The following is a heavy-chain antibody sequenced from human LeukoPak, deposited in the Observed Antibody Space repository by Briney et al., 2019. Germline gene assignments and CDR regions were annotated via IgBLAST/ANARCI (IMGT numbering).Heavy chain of an antibody. Sequence: NLGASLKISCKGSGYYFTNYWISWVRQMTGKGQEWMGRIDPSDSYTNYSPSFQGHVTMSVDKSISTAYLQWSSLKASDTAMYYCARALCSSTSCYENYWGQGTLVTVSS. D-gene: IGHD2-2*01. V-gene: IGHV5-10-1*01. CDR1: GYYFTNYW. CDR2: IDPSDSYT. CDR3: ARALCSSTSCYENY. J-gene: IGHJ4*02.